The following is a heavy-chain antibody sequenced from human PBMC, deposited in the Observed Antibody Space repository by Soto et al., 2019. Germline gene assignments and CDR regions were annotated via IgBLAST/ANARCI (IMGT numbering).Heavy chain of an antibody. CDR3: AGYNWNYGFDY. Sequence: PGGSLRLSCAASGFTFSSYAMCWVRQAPGKGLEWVSAISGSGVSTYYADSVKGRFTISRDNAKNSLYLQMNSLRAEDTAVYYCAGYNWNYGFDYWGQGTLVTVSS. V-gene: IGHV3-23*01. J-gene: IGHJ4*02. D-gene: IGHD1-7*01. CDR2: ISGSGVST. CDR1: GFTFSSYA.